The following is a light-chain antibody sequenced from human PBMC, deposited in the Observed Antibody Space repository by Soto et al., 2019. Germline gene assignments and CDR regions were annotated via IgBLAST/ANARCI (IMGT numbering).Light chain of an antibody. Sequence: EIVLTQSPATLSLSPGERATLSCRASQRVSNYLAWYQQKPGQAPRLLIYDASNKAPGIPARFRGSGSGTDFTLTISSREPEDFAVYYCQLESTFGPGTKVDRK. J-gene: IGKJ3*01. CDR1: QRVSNY. V-gene: IGKV3-11*01. CDR2: DAS. CDR3: QLEST.